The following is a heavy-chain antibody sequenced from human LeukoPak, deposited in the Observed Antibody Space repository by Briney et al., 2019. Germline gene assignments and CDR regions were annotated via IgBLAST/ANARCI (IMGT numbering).Heavy chain of an antibody. CDR2: MNPETGGS. CDR3: ASFHRRRLPKSDY. J-gene: IGHJ4*02. CDR1: GYIFIDYD. V-gene: IGHV1-8*01. Sequence: GASVKVSCKTSGYIFIDYDINWVRQAPGQGLEWMGWMNPETGGSGYSHHFQGRITMTGDTSSTTAYLDLSNLTFEDSAVYYCASFHRRRLPKSDYWGQGTLVTVSS.